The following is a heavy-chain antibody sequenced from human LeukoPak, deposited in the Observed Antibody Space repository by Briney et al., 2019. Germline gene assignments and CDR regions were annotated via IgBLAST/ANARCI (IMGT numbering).Heavy chain of an antibody. CDR1: GGSISSGGYS. CDR2: IYHSGST. D-gene: IGHD3-22*01. J-gene: IGHJ6*02. Sequence: SETLSLTCAVSGGSISSGGYSWSWIRQPPGKGLEWIGYIYHSGSTYYNPSLKSRVTISVDRSKNQFSLKLSSVTAADTAVYYCARDYYDSSGPRGMDVWGQGTTVTVSS. CDR3: ARDYYDSSGPRGMDV. V-gene: IGHV4-30-2*01.